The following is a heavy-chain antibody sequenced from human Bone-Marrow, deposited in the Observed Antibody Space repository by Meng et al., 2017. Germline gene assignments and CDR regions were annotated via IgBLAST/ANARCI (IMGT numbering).Heavy chain of an antibody. CDR1: GFTFSSYS. Sequence: GESLKISCAASGFTFSSYSMNWVRQAPGKGLEWVGRIRKKVNSYTTEYAASVKGRFTISRDDSKNSLYLQMNSLKTDDTAVYFCVRDVRYDSGGYYDYWGQGTLVTVSS. V-gene: IGHV3-72*01. D-gene: IGHD3-22*01. CDR2: IRKKVNSYTT. CDR3: VRDVRYDSGGYYDY. J-gene: IGHJ4*02.